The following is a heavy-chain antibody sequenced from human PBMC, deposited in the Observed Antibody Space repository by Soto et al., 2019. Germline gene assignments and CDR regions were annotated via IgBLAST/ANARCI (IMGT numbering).Heavy chain of an antibody. CDR3: AKDFTPDSRWDIDY. CDR2: IYGSGKST. Sequence: EVQLFESGGGLVQPAGSLRLSCAASGFIFSTYTMSWFRQAPGKGLEWVSSIYGSGKSTFYSASVKGRFTISRDNSGNSGYLQMSNLRDEDTAIYSCAKDFTPDSRWDIDYWGQGSLVTVSS. D-gene: IGHD1-26*01. CDR1: GFIFSTYT. V-gene: IGHV3-23*01. J-gene: IGHJ4*02.